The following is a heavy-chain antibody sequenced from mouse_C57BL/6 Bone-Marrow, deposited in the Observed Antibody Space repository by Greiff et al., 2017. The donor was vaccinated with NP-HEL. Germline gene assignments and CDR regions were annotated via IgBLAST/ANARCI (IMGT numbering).Heavy chain of an antibody. CDR3: AICPNDYDRYYYAMDY. Sequence: QVQLQQPGAELVKPGASVKVSCKASGYTFTSYWMHWVKQRPGQGLEWIGRINPSDSDTNYNQKFKGKATLTVDKSSCTAYMQLSMLTSEDSAVYYCAICPNDYDRYYYAMDYWGQGTSVTFSS. J-gene: IGHJ4*01. D-gene: IGHD2-4*01. CDR1: GYTFTSYW. CDR2: INPSDSDT. V-gene: IGHV1-74*01.